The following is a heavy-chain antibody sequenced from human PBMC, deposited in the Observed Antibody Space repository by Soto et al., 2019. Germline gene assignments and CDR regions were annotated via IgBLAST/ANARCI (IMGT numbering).Heavy chain of an antibody. V-gene: IGHV5-51*01. J-gene: IGHJ6*02. Sequence: GESLKISCKGSGYSFTSYWIGWVRQMPGKGLEWTGIIYPGDSDTRYSPSFQGQVTISADKSISTAYLQWSSLKASDTAMYYCARHGAITIFGVVYSGMDVWGQGTTVTVSS. CDR2: IYPGDSDT. CDR1: GYSFTSYW. CDR3: ARHGAITIFGVVYSGMDV. D-gene: IGHD3-3*01.